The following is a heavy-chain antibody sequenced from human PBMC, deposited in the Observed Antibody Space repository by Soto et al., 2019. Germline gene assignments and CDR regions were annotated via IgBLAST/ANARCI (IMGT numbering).Heavy chain of an antibody. J-gene: IGHJ5*02. D-gene: IGHD1-26*01. Sequence: QVQLVQSGAEVKEPGASVKVSCKTSGYTFTGYHIRWVRQAPGQGLEWMGWINTNTGDTNYAQKFQGWVTITRDTSINTAYVQLSRLTSDDTAVYYCARWVGASNWFDPWGQGTLVTVSS. CDR3: ARWVGASNWFDP. V-gene: IGHV1-2*04. CDR2: INTNTGDT. CDR1: GYTFTGYH.